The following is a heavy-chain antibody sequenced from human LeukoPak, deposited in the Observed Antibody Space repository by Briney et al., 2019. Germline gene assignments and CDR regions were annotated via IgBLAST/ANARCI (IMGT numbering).Heavy chain of an antibody. Sequence: SVKVSCKASGGTFSSYAISWVRQSPRHGLEWMGRMIPILGIANYAQKFQGRVTITADKSTSTVYMELSSLRSKDTGVYYCARVECSSTSCYGNFDYWGQGTLVTVSS. V-gene: IGHV1-69*04. CDR1: GGTFSSYA. D-gene: IGHD2-2*01. CDR3: ARVECSSTSCYGNFDY. J-gene: IGHJ4*02. CDR2: MIPILGIA.